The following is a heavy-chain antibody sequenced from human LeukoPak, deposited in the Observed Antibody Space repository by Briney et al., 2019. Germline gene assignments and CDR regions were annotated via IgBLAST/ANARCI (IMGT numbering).Heavy chain of an antibody. D-gene: IGHD5-24*01. Sequence: EASVKVSCKASGYTFTSYDINWVRQATGQGLEWMGWMNPNSGNTGYAQKFQGRVTITRNTSISTAYMELSSLRSEDTAVYYCARDNSVRDAAWWFNPWGQGTLVTVSS. V-gene: IGHV1-8*03. CDR3: ARDNSVRDAAWWFNP. J-gene: IGHJ5*02. CDR2: MNPNSGNT. CDR1: GYTFTSYD.